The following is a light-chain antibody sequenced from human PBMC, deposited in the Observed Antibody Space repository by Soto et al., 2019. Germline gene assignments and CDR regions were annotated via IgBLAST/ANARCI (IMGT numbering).Light chain of an antibody. V-gene: IGKV1-5*03. CDR1: QSISSW. CDR2: KAS. Sequence: DIQMIQSPSTLSASVGDRVTITCRASQSISSWLAWYQQKPGKAPKLLIYKASSLESGVPSRFSGSGSGTEFTLTISCLQPDDFATYYCQQYNSYSRFTFGPGTKVDIK. J-gene: IGKJ3*01. CDR3: QQYNSYSRFT.